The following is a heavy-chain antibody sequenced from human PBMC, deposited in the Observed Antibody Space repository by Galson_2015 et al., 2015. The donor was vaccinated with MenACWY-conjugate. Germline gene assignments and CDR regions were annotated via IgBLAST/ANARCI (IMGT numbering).Heavy chain of an antibody. J-gene: IGHJ5*02. CDR2: IIPIFGAA. Sequence: SVKVSCKASGGTFSSYGICWVRQAPGQGLEWMGAIIPIFGAANYAQRFQGRVTMTADESTTTAYMELSSLRSEDTAVYYCARDGHSSTWNQYNWFDPWGQGTLVTVSS. CDR1: GGTFSSYG. CDR3: ARDGHSSTWNQYNWFDP. D-gene: IGHD6-13*01. V-gene: IGHV1-69*13.